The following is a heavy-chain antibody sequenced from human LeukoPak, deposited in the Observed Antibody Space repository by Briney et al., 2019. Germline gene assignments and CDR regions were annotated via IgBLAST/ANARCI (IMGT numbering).Heavy chain of an antibody. CDR3: AKDLYGSGSHFDY. V-gene: IGHV3-30*02. D-gene: IGHD3-10*01. CDR2: VWSDGTSE. Sequence: PGGSLRLSCAASGFTFSSCGMHWVRQAPGKGLEWVAFVWSDGTSENYADSVKGRFTISRDNSKNTLYLQMNSLRADDTAVYYCAKDLYGSGSHFDYWGQGTLVTVSS. CDR1: GFTFSSCG. J-gene: IGHJ4*02.